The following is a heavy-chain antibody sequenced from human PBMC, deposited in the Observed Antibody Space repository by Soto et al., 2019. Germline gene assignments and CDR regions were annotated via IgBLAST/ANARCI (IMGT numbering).Heavy chain of an antibody. V-gene: IGHV4-39*01. Sequence: SETLSLTCTVSGGSISSSSSYWIWIRQPPGKGLEWVGSGYNSGSSHSNPSLKSRVTISVDTSKNQISLKLSSVTAADTAVYYCARNYYDGSGYFYWGQGTLVTVSS. CDR2: GYNSGSS. J-gene: IGHJ4*02. D-gene: IGHD3-22*01. CDR3: ARNYYDGSGYFY. CDR1: GGSISSSSSY.